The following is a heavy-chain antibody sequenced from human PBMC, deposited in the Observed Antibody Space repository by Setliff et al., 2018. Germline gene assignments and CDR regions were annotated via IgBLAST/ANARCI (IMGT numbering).Heavy chain of an antibody. CDR2: ISTSSSTI. D-gene: IGHD3-22*01. J-gene: IGHJ6*03. CDR1: GFTFSSHG. CDR3: ARLALTGYDSSGYYYALDYYYYMDV. Sequence: GESLTISCVASGFTFSSHGMTWVRLAPGKGLEWISYISTSSSTIYNADSVKGRFTISRDNANHSLYLQMNSLRAEDTAVHYCARLALTGYDSSGYYYALDYYYYMDVWGKGTTVTVSS. V-gene: IGHV3-48*01.